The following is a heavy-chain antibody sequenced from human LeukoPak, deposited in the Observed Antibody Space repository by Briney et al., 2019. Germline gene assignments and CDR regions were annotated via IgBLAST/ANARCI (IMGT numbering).Heavy chain of an antibody. CDR3: AKADYYYYMDV. J-gene: IGHJ6*03. V-gene: IGHV3-74*01. CDR2: INSDGSST. Sequence: GGSLRLSCAASGFTFSSYWMHWVRQAPGKGLVWVSRINSDGSSTGYADSVKGRFTISRDNSKNTLSLQVNSLRAEDTAVYYCAKADYYYYMDVWGKGTTVTVSS. CDR1: GFTFSSYW.